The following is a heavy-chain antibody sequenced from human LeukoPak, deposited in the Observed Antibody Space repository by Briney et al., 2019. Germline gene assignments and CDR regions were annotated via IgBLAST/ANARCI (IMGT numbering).Heavy chain of an antibody. D-gene: IGHD6-13*01. V-gene: IGHV3-48*03. Sequence: GGSLRLSCAASGFTFSSYEMNWVRQAPGKGLEWVSYISSSGSTIYYADSVKGRFTISRDNAKNSLYLQMNSLRAEDTAVYYCARDIPLSWYFDYWGQGTLVTVSS. CDR3: ARDIPLSWYFDY. CDR2: ISSSGSTI. J-gene: IGHJ4*02. CDR1: GFTFSSYE.